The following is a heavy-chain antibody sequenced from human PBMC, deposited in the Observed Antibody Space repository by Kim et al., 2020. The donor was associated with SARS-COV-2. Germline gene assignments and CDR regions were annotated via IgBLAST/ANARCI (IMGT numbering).Heavy chain of an antibody. CDR3: ATSRGYNYYGIDV. CDR2: FYGGGST. D-gene: IGHD3-10*01. Sequence: GGSLRLSCAASGFTVSSNYMTWVRQAPGKGLDWVSIFYGGGSTYYADSVKGRFTISRDNSKNTLYLQMNSLRVDDTAVYYCATSRGYNYYGIDVWGQGTTVTVSS. J-gene: IGHJ6*02. CDR1: GFTVSSNY. V-gene: IGHV3-53*01.